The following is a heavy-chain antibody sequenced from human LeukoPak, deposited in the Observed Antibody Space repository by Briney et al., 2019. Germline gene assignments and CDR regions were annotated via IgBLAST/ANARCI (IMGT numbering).Heavy chain of an antibody. V-gene: IGHV4-30-2*01. D-gene: IGHD6-13*01. CDR2: IYHSGST. CDR1: GGSISSGGYY. Sequence: SQTLSLTCTVSGGSISSGGYYWSWIRQPPGKGLEWIGYIYHSGSTYYNPSLKSRVTISVDRSKNQFSLKLSSVTAADTAVYYCAREDTGGIGGSTMDVWGKGTTVTVSS. CDR3: AREDTGGIGGSTMDV. J-gene: IGHJ6*03.